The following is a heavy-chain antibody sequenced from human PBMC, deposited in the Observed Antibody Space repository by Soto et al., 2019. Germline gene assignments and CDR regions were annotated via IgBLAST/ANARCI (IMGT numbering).Heavy chain of an antibody. Sequence: ASVKVSCKASGYTFTSYAMHWVRQAPGQRLEWMGWINAGNGNTKYSQKFQGRVTITRDTSASTAYMELSSLRSEDTAVFYCARDPCSGGSCYYYFDSWGRGTLVTVSS. J-gene: IGHJ4*02. CDR3: ARDPCSGGSCYYYFDS. V-gene: IGHV1-3*01. CDR1: GYTFTSYA. D-gene: IGHD2-15*01. CDR2: INAGNGNT.